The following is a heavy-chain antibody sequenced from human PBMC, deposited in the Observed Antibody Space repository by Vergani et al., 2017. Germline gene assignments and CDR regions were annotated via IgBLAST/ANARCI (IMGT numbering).Heavy chain of an antibody. D-gene: IGHD2-8*01. V-gene: IGHV3-21*01. CDR2: ISSSSSYI. CDR3: ARAKTLGVWYFDL. Sequence: EVQLVESGGGLVKPGGSLRLSCAASGFTFSSYSMNWVRQAPGKGLEWVSSISSSSSYIYYADSVKGQFTISRDNAKNSLYLQMNSLRAEDTAVYYCARAKTLGVWYFDLWGRGTLVTVSS. CDR1: GFTFSSYS. J-gene: IGHJ2*01.